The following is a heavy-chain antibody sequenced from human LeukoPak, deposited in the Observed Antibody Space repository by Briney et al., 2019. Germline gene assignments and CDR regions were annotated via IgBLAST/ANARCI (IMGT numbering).Heavy chain of an antibody. CDR3: AREDSSGPYNWFDP. J-gene: IGHJ5*02. V-gene: IGHV4-30-4*08. Sequence: SETLSLTCTVSGGSVSSGSYYWSWIRQPPGKGLEWIGYIYYSGSTYYNPSLKSRVTISVDTSKNQFSLKLSSVTAADTAVYYCAREDSSGPYNWFDPWGQGTLVTVSS. D-gene: IGHD3-22*01. CDR2: IYYSGST. CDR1: GGSVSSGSYY.